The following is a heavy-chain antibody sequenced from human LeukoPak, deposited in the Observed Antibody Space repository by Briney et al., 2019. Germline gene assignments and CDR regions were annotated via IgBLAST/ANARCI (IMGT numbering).Heavy chain of an antibody. CDR1: GGSISSGSYY. CDR2: IYTSGST. Sequence: SETLSLTCTVSGGSISSGSYYWSWIRQPAGKGLEWIGRIYTSGSTNYNPSLKSRVTISVGTSKNQFSLKLSSVTAADTAVYYCARGRLSAVDYWGQGTLVTVSS. CDR3: ARGRLSAVDY. D-gene: IGHD2-2*01. V-gene: IGHV4-61*02. J-gene: IGHJ4*02.